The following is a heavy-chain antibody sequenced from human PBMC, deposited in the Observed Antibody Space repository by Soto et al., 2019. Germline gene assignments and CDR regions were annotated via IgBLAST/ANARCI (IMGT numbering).Heavy chain of an antibody. CDR3: ARTTLGYCSGGSCAESFQH. CDR2: IIPILGIA. V-gene: IGHV1-69*02. Sequence: QVQLVQSGAEVKKPGSSVKVSCKASGGTFSSYTISWVRQAPGQGLEWMGRIIPILGIANYAQKFQGRVTITADKSTSTAYMELSSLRSEDTAVYYCARTTLGYCSGGSCAESFQHWGQGTLVTVSS. J-gene: IGHJ1*01. CDR1: GGTFSSYT. D-gene: IGHD2-15*01.